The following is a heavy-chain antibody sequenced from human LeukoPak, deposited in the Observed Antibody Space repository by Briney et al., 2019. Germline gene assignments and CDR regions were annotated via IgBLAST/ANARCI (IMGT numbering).Heavy chain of an antibody. CDR3: ARSGYSYGADAFDI. D-gene: IGHD5-18*01. V-gene: IGHV4-59*01. CDR1: GGSISSYY. Sequence: SETLSLTCTVSGGSISSYYWSWIRQPPGKGLEWIGYIYYSGSTNYNPSLKSRVTISVDTSKNQFSLKLSSVTAADTAVYHCARSGYSYGADAFDIWGQGTMVTVSS. J-gene: IGHJ3*02. CDR2: IYYSGST.